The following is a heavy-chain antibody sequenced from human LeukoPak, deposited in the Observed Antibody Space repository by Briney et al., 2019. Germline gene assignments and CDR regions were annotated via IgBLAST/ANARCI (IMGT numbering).Heavy chain of an antibody. V-gene: IGHV1-2*02. D-gene: IGHD2-2*01. CDR3: ATSRGYCSSTSCRDDYYFDY. CDR2: INPKSGGA. Sequence: ASVKVSCKASGFTFNAYNIHWVRQAPGQGLEWMGWINPKSGGANYAQKFQGRVTMTWDTSISTAYMELSRLRSDDTAVYYCATSRGYCSSTSCRDDYYFDYWGQGTLVTVSS. J-gene: IGHJ4*02. CDR1: GFTFNAYN.